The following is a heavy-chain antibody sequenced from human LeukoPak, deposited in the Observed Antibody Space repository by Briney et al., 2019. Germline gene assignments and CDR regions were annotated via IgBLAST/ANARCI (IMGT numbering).Heavy chain of an antibody. D-gene: IGHD4-17*01. CDR1: GFTFTDFY. Sequence: PGVSLRLSCAASGFTFTDFYMSWIRQAPGKGLEWVSYISISGTTIYYADSVKGRFTFSRDNAKNSLYLQMNSLRAEGTAVYYCARTGRRQYGVYVAFGYWGQAALVADSS. CDR2: ISISGTTI. V-gene: IGHV3-11*01. J-gene: IGHJ4*02. CDR3: ARTGRRQYGVYVAFGY.